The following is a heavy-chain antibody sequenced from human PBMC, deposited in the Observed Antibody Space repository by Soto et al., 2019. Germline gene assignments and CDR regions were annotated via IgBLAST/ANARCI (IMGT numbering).Heavy chain of an antibody. Sequence: GGALGLFCAASVFAFMSYTMNWVRQPPGKGLEWVSSMTSSGQYIYYADSVKGRFTISRDNAKNSLYLQMNSLRAEDTAVYYCARDRYASQDSSTGSPNGYWGRGNPVPVSS. J-gene: IGHJ4*02. CDR3: ARDRYASQDSSTGSPNGY. CDR2: MTSSGQYI. D-gene: IGHD3-16*01. V-gene: IGHV3-21*01. CDR1: VFAFMSYT.